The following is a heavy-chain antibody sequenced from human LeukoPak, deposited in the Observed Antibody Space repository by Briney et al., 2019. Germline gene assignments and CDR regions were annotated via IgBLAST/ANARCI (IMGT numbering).Heavy chain of an antibody. CDR2: IIPIFGTA. J-gene: IGHJ6*04. CDR1: GGTFSSYA. CDR3: ARGTTGTTNLDV. Sequence: SVKVSCKASGGTFSSYAISWVRQAPGQGLEWMGGIIPIFGTANYAQEFQGRVTITTDESTSTAYMELSSLRSEDTAVYYCARGTTGTTNLDVWGKGTTVTVSS. V-gene: IGHV1-69*05. D-gene: IGHD1-1*01.